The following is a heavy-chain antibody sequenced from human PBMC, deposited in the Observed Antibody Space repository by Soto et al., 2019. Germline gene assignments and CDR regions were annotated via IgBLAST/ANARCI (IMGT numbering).Heavy chain of an antibody. CDR3: ARVSSSSSCYALYYYYYMDV. J-gene: IGHJ6*03. Sequence: QVQLQQWGAGLLKPSETLSLTCAVYGGSFSGYYWSWIRQPPGKGLEWIGEINHSGSTNYNPSLKRRVTISVDTSKNQFSLKLSSVTAADTAVYYCARVSSSSSCYALYYYYYMDVWGKGTTVTVSS. V-gene: IGHV4-34*01. D-gene: IGHD2-2*01. CDR1: GGSFSGYY. CDR2: INHSGST.